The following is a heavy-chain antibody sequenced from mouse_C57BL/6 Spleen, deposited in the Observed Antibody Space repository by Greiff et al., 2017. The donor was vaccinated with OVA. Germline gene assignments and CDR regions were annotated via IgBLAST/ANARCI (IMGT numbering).Heavy chain of an antibody. Sequence: VQLQQSGPELVKPGASVKISCKASGYTFTDYYMNWVKQSHGKSLEWIGDINPNNGGTSYNQKFKGKATLTVDKSSSTAYMELRSLTAEDSAVYYCANYYAMDDWGQGTSVTVSS. CDR1: GYTFTDYY. V-gene: IGHV1-26*01. J-gene: IGHJ4*01. CDR3: ANYYAMDD. CDR2: INPNNGGT.